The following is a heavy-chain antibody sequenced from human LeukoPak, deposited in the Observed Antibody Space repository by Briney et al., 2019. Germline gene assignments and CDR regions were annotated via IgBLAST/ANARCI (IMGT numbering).Heavy chain of an antibody. J-gene: IGHJ3*02. CDR2: ISYDGSNK. Sequence: GGSPRLSCAASGFTFSSYAMHWVRQAPGKGLEWVAVISYDGSNKYYADSVKGRFTISRDNSKNTLYLQMNSLRAEDTAAYYCARMDDSSGYYDAFDIWGQGTMVTVSS. CDR1: GFTFSSYA. CDR3: ARMDDSSGYYDAFDI. D-gene: IGHD3-22*01. V-gene: IGHV3-30-3*01.